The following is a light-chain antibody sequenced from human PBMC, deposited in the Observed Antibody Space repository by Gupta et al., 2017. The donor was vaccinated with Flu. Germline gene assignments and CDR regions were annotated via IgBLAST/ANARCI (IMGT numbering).Light chain of an antibody. CDR2: RNN. Sequence: QSVLTQPPSASGTPGQRVTISCSGSSSNIAINDVSWYQQLPRAAPKIIISRNNQRPSGVPDRFSGSKSGTSASLAISGLRSEDEAIYSCASWDDSLSDLLFGGGTKLTVL. CDR1: SSNIAIND. CDR3: ASWDDSLSDLL. J-gene: IGLJ3*02. V-gene: IGLV1-47*01.